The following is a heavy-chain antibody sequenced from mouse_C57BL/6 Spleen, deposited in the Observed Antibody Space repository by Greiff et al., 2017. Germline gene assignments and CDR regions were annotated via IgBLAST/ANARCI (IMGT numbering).Heavy chain of an antibody. CDR2: IDPEDGET. Sequence: VQLQQSGAELVKPGASVKLSCTASGFNIKDYYMPWVKQRTEQGLEWIGRIDPEDGETKYAPKFQGKATITADTSSNTAYLPLSSLTSEDTAVYYCARSEGSSSVFDYWGQGTTLTVSS. V-gene: IGHV14-2*01. J-gene: IGHJ2*01. CDR1: GFNIKDYY. D-gene: IGHD1-1*01. CDR3: ARSEGSSSVFDY.